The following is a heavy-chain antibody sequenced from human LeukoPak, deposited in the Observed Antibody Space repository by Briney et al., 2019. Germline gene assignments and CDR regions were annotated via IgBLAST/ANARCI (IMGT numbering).Heavy chain of an antibody. J-gene: IGHJ4*02. D-gene: IGHD3-16*02. CDR1: GGSFSGYY. CDR2: INHSGST. CDR3: ARGPAYYDYVWGSYRYNSFDY. Sequence: KPSETLSLTCAVYGGSFSGYYWSWIRQPPGKGLEWIGEINHSGSTNYNPSLKSRVTISVDTSKNQFSLKLSSVTAADTAVYYCARGPAYYDYVWGSYRYNSFDYWGQGTLVTVSS. V-gene: IGHV4-34*01.